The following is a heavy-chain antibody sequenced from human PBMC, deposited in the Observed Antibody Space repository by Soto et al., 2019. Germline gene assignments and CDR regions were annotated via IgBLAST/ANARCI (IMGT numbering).Heavy chain of an antibody. D-gene: IGHD5-18*01. V-gene: IGHV1-3*01. CDR3: AREEVDTAMVRYYYYGMDV. J-gene: IGHJ6*02. CDR2: INAGNGNT. CDR1: GYTFTSYA. Sequence: ASVKVSCKASGYTFTSYAMHWLRQAPGQRLEWMGWINAGNGNTKYSQKFQGRVTITRDTSASTAYMELSSLRSEDTAVYYCAREEVDTAMVRYYYYGMDVWGQGTTVTVSS.